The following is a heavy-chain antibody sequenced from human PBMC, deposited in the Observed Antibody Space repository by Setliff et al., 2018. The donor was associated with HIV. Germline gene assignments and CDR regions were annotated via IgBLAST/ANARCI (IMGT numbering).Heavy chain of an antibody. D-gene: IGHD6-13*01. CDR2: IYTSGPT. J-gene: IGHJ4*02. CDR1: GASISGFY. Sequence: SETLSLTCTVSGASISGFYWSWIRQPPGKGLQWIGYIYTSGPTNYNPSLESRVTISVDTSKNQFSLKLSSVTAADTAMYYCVREGMPGTSVGNWGQGTLVTVSS. CDR3: VREGMPGTSVGN. V-gene: IGHV4-4*09.